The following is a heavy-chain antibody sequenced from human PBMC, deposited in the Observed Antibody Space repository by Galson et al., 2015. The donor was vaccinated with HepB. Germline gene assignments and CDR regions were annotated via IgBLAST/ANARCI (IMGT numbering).Heavy chain of an antibody. CDR3: ARDEIAAADWYFDL. CDR1: GFTFSSYS. D-gene: IGHD6-13*01. J-gene: IGHJ2*01. V-gene: IGHV3-21*01. CDR2: ISSSSSYI. Sequence: SLRLSCAASGFTFSSYSMNWVRQAPGKGLEWVSSISSSSSYIYYADSVKGRFTISRNNAKNSLYLQMNSLRAEDTAVYYCARDEIAAADWYFDLWGRGTLVTVSS.